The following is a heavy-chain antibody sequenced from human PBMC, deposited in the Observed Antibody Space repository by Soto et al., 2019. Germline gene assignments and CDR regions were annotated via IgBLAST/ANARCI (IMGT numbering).Heavy chain of an antibody. CDR3: TSPSTYNNWSFPCAY. Sequence: GGSLRLSCTASGFTFGDYAMSWVRQAPGKGLEWVGFIRSNAYGGTTDYAASVKGRFTISRDDSKSVAYMHMNSLETEDTAVFYCTSPSTYNNWSFPCAYWGQRTLVTVSS. D-gene: IGHD1-20*01. V-gene: IGHV3-49*04. J-gene: IGHJ4*02. CDR1: GFTFGDYA. CDR2: IRSNAYGGTT.